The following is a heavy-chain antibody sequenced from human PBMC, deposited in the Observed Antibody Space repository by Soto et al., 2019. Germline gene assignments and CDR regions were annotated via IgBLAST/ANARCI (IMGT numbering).Heavy chain of an antibody. V-gene: IGHV4-30-4*01. CDR3: ARDRDTAMVTNWFDP. J-gene: IGHJ5*02. D-gene: IGHD5-18*01. Sequence: QVQLQESGPGLVKPSQTLSLTCTVSGGSISSGDYYWSWIRQPPGKGLEWIGYIYYSGSTYYNPSLKSRVTISVDTSKNQFSLKLSSVTAADTAVYYCARDRDTAMVTNWFDPWGQGTLVTVSS. CDR1: GGSISSGDYY. CDR2: IYYSGST.